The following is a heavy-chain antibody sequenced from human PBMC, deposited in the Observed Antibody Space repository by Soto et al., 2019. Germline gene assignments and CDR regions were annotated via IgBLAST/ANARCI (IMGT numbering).Heavy chain of an antibody. Sequence: QVQLVQSGADVKKPGASVKVSCKASGYTFTSYDINWVRQATGQGPEWMGWMNPNSGNTGYAQKVQGRVTMTRSTAISTASMELSSLRSDDTAVYYCARAPREWGFDYWGPGTLVTVSS. J-gene: IGHJ4*02. CDR3: ARAPREWGFDY. D-gene: IGHD3-3*01. CDR1: GYTFTSYD. CDR2: MNPNSGNT. V-gene: IGHV1-8*01.